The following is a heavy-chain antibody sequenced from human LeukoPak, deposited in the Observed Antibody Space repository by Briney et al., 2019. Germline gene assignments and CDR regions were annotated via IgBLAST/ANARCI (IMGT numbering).Heavy chain of an antibody. CDR2: ISGNGGST. V-gene: IGHV3-64D*06. J-gene: IGHJ4*02. CDR3: VKGGLYSGDYYGH. D-gene: IGHD1-26*01. CDR1: GFTFTSYA. Sequence: PGGSLRLSCSGSGFTFTSYAMHWVRQAPGKGLEYVPSISGNGGSTYYADSVNGRFTISRDNSKNQVYLQMSSLRDDDTAFYYCVKGGLYSGDYYGHWGQGTLVTVSS.